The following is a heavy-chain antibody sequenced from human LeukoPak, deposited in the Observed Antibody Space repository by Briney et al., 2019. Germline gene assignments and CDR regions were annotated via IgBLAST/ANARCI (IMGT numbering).Heavy chain of an antibody. CDR3: ARVLHYNDSSGYYLGY. D-gene: IGHD3-22*01. V-gene: IGHV1-2*02. CDR1: GYTFTGYY. Sequence: GASVKVSCKASGYTFTGYYMHWVRQAPGQGLEWMGWINPNSGGTNYAQKFQGRVTMTRDTSISTAYMELSRLRSDDTAVYYCARVLHYNDSSGYYLGYWGQGTLVTVSS. CDR2: INPNSGGT. J-gene: IGHJ4*02.